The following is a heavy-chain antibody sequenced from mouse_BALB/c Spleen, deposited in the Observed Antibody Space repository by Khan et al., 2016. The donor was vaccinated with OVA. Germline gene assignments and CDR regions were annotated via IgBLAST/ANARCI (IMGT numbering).Heavy chain of an antibody. CDR1: GYTFTSYY. CDR3: TRSGYGTLAY. CDR2: INPNNGGT. D-gene: IGHD2-1*01. V-gene: IGHV1S81*02. Sequence: QVQLQQSGAELVKPGASVRLSCKASGYTFTSYYLYWVKQRPGQGLEWIGDINPNNGGTNFNEKFKIKATLTVDKSSTTAFMQLSSLTSEDSAVYYCTRSGYGTLAYWGQGTLVTVSA. J-gene: IGHJ3*01.